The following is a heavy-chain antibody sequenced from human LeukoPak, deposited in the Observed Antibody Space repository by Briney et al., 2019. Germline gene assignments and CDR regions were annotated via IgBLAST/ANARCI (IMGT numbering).Heavy chain of an antibody. D-gene: IGHD6-6*01. Sequence: GGSLRLSCAASTFTFTTYWMTWVRQAPGKGLEWVANIKQDGSETYYVDSVKGRFTISRDNAKNSLYLQMNSLRVEDTALYYCASGPSVAVNAYWGQGTLVTVSS. CDR3: ASGPSVAVNAY. J-gene: IGHJ4*02. CDR1: TFTFTTYW. CDR2: IKQDGSET. V-gene: IGHV3-7*01.